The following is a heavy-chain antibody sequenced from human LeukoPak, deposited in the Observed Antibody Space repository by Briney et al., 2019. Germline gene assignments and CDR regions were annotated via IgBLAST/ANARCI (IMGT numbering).Heavy chain of an antibody. CDR2: ISSSGSTI. CDR3: ARDREGGSTSCYHA. D-gene: IGHD2-2*01. Sequence: GGSLRLSCAASGFTFSDYYMSWIRQAPGKGLEWVSYISSSGSTIYYADSVKGRFTISRDNAKNSLYLQMNSLRAEDTAVYYCARDREGGSTSCYHAWGQGTLVTVSS. J-gene: IGHJ5*02. V-gene: IGHV3-11*04. CDR1: GFTFSDYY.